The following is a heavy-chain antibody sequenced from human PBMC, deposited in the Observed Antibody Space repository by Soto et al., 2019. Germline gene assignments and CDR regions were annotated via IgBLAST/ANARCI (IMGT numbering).Heavy chain of an antibody. CDR1: GFTFSSYG. CDR3: AREKARPDYYDSSGYYPSDAFDI. D-gene: IGHD3-22*01. Sequence: LRLSCAASGFTFSSYGMHWVRQAPGKGLEWVAVIWYDGSNKYYADSVKGRFTISRDNSKNTLYLQMNSLRAEDTAVYYCAREKARPDYYDSSGYYPSDAFDIWGQGTMVTVSS. J-gene: IGHJ3*02. CDR2: IWYDGSNK. V-gene: IGHV3-33*01.